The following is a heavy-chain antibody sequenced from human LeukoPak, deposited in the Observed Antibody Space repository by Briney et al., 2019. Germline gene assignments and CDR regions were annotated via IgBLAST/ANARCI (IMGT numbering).Heavy chain of an antibody. Sequence: GSLRLSCAASGFTFSDHYMSWIRQPPGKGLEWIGEINHSGSTNYNPSLKSRVTISVDTSKNQFSLKLSSVTAADTAVYYCARDVDYWGQGTLVTVSS. J-gene: IGHJ4*02. CDR2: INHSGST. CDR1: GFTFSDHY. CDR3: ARDVDY. V-gene: IGHV4-34*01.